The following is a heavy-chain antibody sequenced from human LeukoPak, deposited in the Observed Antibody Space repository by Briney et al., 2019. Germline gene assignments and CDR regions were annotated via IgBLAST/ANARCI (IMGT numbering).Heavy chain of an antibody. D-gene: IGHD5-12*01. CDR1: GVSISSYY. J-gene: IGHJ4*02. CDR2: IYYSGST. V-gene: IGHV4-59*01. Sequence: SETLSLTCTVSGVSISSYYWSWLRQPPGKGLEWVGYIYYSGSTNYNPSLKSRVTISVDTSKNQFSLKLSSVTAADTAVYYCARVLGKYSGYDPRYYFDYWGQGTLVTVSS. CDR3: ARVLGKYSGYDPRYYFDY.